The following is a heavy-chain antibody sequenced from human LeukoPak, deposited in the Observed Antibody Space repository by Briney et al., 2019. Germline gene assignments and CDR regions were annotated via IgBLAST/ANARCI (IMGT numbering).Heavy chain of an antibody. CDR3: ARVRITIFGVVIMYYGMDV. V-gene: IGHV4-34*01. Sequence: KASETLSLTCAVYGGSFSGYYWSWIRQPPGKGLERIGEINHSGSTNYNPSLKSRVTISVDTSKNQFSLKLSSVTAADTAVYYCARVRITIFGVVIMYYGMDVWGQGTTVTVSS. CDR2: INHSGST. CDR1: GGSFSGYY. J-gene: IGHJ6*02. D-gene: IGHD3-3*01.